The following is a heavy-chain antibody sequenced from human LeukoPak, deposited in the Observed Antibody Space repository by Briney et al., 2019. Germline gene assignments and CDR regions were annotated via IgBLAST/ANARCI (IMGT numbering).Heavy chain of an antibody. CDR1: GFPFSYAW. J-gene: IGHJ6*04. CDR2: IKGKHNAEAP. D-gene: IGHD3-10*01. V-gene: IGHV3-15*05. Sequence: PGESLRLSCAASGFPFSYAWMSWVRQAPGKGLEWVGRIKGKHNAEAPDYAAPVKGGFTLSTDDSQNTVFLEMNRLKTEYTGKYYCTTTPGTIVRGVVIDVWGTGTAVTVSS. CDR3: TTTPGTIVRGVVIDV.